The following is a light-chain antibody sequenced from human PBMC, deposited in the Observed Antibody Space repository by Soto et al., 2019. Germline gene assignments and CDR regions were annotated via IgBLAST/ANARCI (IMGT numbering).Light chain of an antibody. CDR1: KLGDKY. Sequence: SYELTQPPSVSVSPGQTARITCSGDKLGDKYACWYQQKPGQSPVLVIYQDSKRPSGIPERFSGSNYGNTATLTISGTQAMDEADYYCQAWDSSTVVFGGGTKLTVL. J-gene: IGLJ2*01. CDR2: QDS. CDR3: QAWDSSTVV. V-gene: IGLV3-1*01.